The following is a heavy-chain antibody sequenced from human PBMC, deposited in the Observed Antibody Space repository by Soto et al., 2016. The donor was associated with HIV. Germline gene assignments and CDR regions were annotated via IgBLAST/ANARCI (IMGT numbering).Heavy chain of an antibody. CDR1: GFTFSSYS. D-gene: IGHD2-21*02. V-gene: IGHV3-21*01. J-gene: IGHJ3*02. CDR2: ISSSSSYI. CDR3: ARDVGGMGQVVTHAFDI. Sequence: EVQLVESGGGLVKPGGSLRLSCAASGFTFSSYSMNWVRQAPGKGLEWVSSISSSSSYIYYADSVKGRFTISRDNAKNSLYLQMNSLRAEDTAVYYCARDVGGMGQVVTHAFDIWGQGTMVTVSS.